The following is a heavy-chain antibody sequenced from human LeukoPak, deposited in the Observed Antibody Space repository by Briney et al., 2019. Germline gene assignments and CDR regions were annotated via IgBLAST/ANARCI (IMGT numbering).Heavy chain of an antibody. V-gene: IGHV1-2*06. J-gene: IGHJ4*02. CDR1: GYTFTGYY. D-gene: IGHD1-26*01. CDR2: INPNSGGT. Sequence: ASVKVSCKASGYTFTGYYMHWVRQAPGQGLEWMGRINPNSGGTNYAQKFQGRVTMTRDTSISTAYMELSRLRSDDTAGYYCARDLSSGSYYGNWGQGTPVTVSS. CDR3: ARDLSSGSYYGN.